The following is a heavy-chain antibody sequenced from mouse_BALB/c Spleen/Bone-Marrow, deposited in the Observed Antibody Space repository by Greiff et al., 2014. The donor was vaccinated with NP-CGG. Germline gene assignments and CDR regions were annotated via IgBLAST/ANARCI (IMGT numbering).Heavy chain of an antibody. CDR2: ISDGGSYT. CDR3: ARDRGVQGYAMDY. J-gene: IGHJ4*01. V-gene: IGHV5-4*02. Sequence: EVQLVESGGGLVKPGGSLKLSCAASRFTFSDYYMYWVRQTPEKRLEWVATISDGGSYTYYPDSVKGRFTISRDIAKNNLYLQMSSLKSEDTAMYYCARDRGVQGYAMDYWGQGTSVTVSS. D-gene: IGHD2-14*01. CDR1: RFTFSDYY.